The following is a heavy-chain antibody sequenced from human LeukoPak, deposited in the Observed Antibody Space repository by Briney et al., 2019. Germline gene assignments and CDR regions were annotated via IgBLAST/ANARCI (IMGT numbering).Heavy chain of an antibody. V-gene: IGHV3-30*04. J-gene: IGHJ4*02. CDR3: ARAQNTNTWFHFDY. CDR1: GFTFGGYV. D-gene: IGHD6-13*01. CDR2: IPYAGGTNT. Sequence: PGGSLRLSCTASGFTFGGYVMHWVRQAPGKGLEWVSGIPYAGGTNTFYGDPVKGRFTISRDNSKNTLYLQMNSLRVEDTAVYYCARAQNTNTWFHFDYWGQGSLVTVSS.